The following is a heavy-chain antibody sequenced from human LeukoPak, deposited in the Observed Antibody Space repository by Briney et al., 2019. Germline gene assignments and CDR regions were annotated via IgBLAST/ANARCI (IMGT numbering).Heavy chain of an antibody. Sequence: ASVKVSCKASGYTFTGYYMHWVRRAPGQGLEWMGWINPNSGGTNYAQKFQGRVTMTRDTSISTAYMELSRLRSDDTAVYYCARERRIAVAGKRNYFDYWGQGTLVTVSS. CDR1: GYTFTGYY. CDR3: ARERRIAVAGKRNYFDY. D-gene: IGHD6-19*01. J-gene: IGHJ4*02. V-gene: IGHV1-2*02. CDR2: INPNSGGT.